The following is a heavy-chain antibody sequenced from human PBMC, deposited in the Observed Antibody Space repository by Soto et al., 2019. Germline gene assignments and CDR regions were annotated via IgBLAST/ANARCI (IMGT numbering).Heavy chain of an antibody. CDR3: AKKQDRYFDY. CDR2: ISYDGSNK. CDR1: GLTFCNYG. Sequence: GGSLRLSCSASGLTFCNYGVHGVRLAPGKGLEWVAVISYDGSNKYYADSVKGRFTISRDNSKNTLYLQMNSLRAEDTAVYYCAKKQDRYFDYWGQGTLVTVSS. V-gene: IGHV3-30*18. J-gene: IGHJ4*02.